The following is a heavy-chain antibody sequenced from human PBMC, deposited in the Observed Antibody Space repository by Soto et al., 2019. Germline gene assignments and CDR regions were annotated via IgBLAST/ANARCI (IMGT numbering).Heavy chain of an antibody. Sequence: ASVKVSCKTSGYTFTGYYMHWVRQAPGQGLEWMGWIIPNSGGTNYAQKFQGRVTMTRDTSISTAYMELSRLRPDDTAVYYCAKGPYNFFDYWGQGTLVTVSS. D-gene: IGHD4-4*01. CDR1: GYTFTGYY. J-gene: IGHJ4*02. CDR2: IIPNSGGT. V-gene: IGHV1-2*02. CDR3: AKGPYNFFDY.